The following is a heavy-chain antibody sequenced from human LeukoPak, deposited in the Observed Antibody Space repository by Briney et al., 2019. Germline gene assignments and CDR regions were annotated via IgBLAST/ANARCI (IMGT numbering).Heavy chain of an antibody. J-gene: IGHJ4*02. CDR3: ARITGGYERTPFDY. CDR1: GYSFNSYW. CDR2: IYPRDSDT. Sequence: GESLKISCQGSGYSFNSYWIGWVRQLPGKGLEWMGLIYPRDSDTIYSPSFQGLATLSVDKSLNTAYLQWSSLKASDTAIYYCARITGGYERTPFDYWGQGTLVTVSS. D-gene: IGHD5-12*01. V-gene: IGHV5-51*01.